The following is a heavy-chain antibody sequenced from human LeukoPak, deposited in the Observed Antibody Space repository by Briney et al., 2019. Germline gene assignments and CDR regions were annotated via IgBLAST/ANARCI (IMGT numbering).Heavy chain of an antibody. J-gene: IGHJ6*02. CDR2: IIPILGIA. CDR1: GGTFSSYA. Sequence: GASVKVSCKASGGTFSSYAISWVRQAPGQGLEWMGRIIPILGIANYAQKFQGRVTITADKSTSTAYMELSSLRSEDTAVYYCASSLVATGYYNFYYGMDVWGQGTTVTVSS. V-gene: IGHV1-69*04. CDR3: ASSLVATGYYNFYYGMDV. D-gene: IGHD3-9*01.